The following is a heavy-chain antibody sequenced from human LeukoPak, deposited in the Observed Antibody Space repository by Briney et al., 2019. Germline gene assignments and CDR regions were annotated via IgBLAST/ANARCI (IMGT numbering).Heavy chain of an antibody. J-gene: IGHJ3*02. CDR3: ARDYNDSSGYYFGAFDI. CDR2: IWYDGSKE. Sequence: GGSLRLSCAASGFTFSSYGMHWVRQAPGKGLEWVAVIWYDGSKEYYADSVKGRFTISRDNSKNTLYLQMNSLRAEDTAVYYCARDYNDSSGYYFGAFDIWGQGTMVTVSS. CDR1: GFTFSSYG. V-gene: IGHV3-33*01. D-gene: IGHD3-22*01.